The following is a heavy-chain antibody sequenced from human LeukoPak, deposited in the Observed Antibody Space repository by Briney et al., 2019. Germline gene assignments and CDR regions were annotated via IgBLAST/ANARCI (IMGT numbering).Heavy chain of an antibody. Sequence: PGGSLRLSCAASGFTFSSYAMSWVRQAPGKGLEWVSASSGSGGSTYYADSVKGRFTISRDNSKNTLYLQMNSLRAEDTAVYYCAKDHSTVDWNDEFAFDYWGQGTLVTVSS. J-gene: IGHJ4*02. CDR3: AKDHSTVDWNDEFAFDY. D-gene: IGHD1-1*01. CDR1: GFTFSSYA. V-gene: IGHV3-23*01. CDR2: SSGSGGST.